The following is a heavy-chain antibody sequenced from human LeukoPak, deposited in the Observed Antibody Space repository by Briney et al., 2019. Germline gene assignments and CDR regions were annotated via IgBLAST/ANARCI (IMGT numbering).Heavy chain of an antibody. V-gene: IGHV3-66*01. CDR3: ARDGSFIVATRGAFDI. D-gene: IGHD5-12*01. CDR2: IYSGGST. Sequence: GGSLRLSCAASGFTVSSNYMSWVRQAPGKGLEWVSVIYSGGSTYYADSVKGRFTISSDNSKNTLYLQMNSLRAEDTAVYYSARDGSFIVATRGAFDIWGQGTMVTVSS. CDR1: GFTVSSNY. J-gene: IGHJ3*02.